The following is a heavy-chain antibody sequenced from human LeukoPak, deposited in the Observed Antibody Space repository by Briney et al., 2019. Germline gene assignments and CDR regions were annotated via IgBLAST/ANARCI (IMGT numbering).Heavy chain of an antibody. CDR1: AASVSSFQ. Sequence: PSETLSLTSILPAASVSSFQWSWIRQSPANGLEWIFYIYTNGRTNSNPSLKRRVTMSLDTSKYQFYVKVTSVSAADRAVYYCATSNDAKIVPFDHWGQGSQVTVSS. J-gene: IGHJ4*02. CDR2: IYTNGRT. CDR3: ATSNDAKIVPFDH. V-gene: IGHV4-4*09. D-gene: IGHD2-8*01.